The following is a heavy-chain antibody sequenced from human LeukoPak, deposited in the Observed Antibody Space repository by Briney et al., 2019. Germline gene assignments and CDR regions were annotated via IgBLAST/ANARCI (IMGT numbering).Heavy chain of an antibody. CDR1: GFXFTTYW. CDR2: VRQDGGEQ. V-gene: IGHV3-7*04. D-gene: IGHD6-25*01. J-gene: IGHJ4*02. Sequence: PGGSLRLSCTASGFXFTTYWLSWVRQAPGKGLEWVANVRQDGGEQQYADSLRGRFTISRDNAKNSVYLQMNSLRAEDTAVYFCARDRVGGFFDYWGRGTQVTVSS. CDR3: ARDRVGGFFDY.